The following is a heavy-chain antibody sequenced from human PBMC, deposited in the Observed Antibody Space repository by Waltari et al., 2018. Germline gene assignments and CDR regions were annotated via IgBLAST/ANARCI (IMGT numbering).Heavy chain of an antibody. CDR3: ARGIGVIVMPYFDS. D-gene: IGHD3-3*01. J-gene: IGHJ4*02. CDR1: GGSISSFY. CDR2: IYFTGST. Sequence: QVQLQESGPGLVKPSETLSLTCPVSGGSISSFYWSWIRQTPGKGLEWIGYIYFTGSTNYNPSLKSRVSMSIDSSKNQFSLNLSSVTAADTAVYYCARGIGVIVMPYFDSWGQGTLVTVSS. V-gene: IGHV4-59*01.